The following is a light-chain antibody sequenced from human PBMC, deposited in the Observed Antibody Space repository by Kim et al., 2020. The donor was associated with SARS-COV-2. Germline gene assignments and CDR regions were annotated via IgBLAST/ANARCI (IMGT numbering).Light chain of an antibody. Sequence: QSALTQPPSASGSPGQSITISCTGSSSDIGGYNYVSWYQQHPGKAPKLMIYEVSERPSGVPDRFSGSKSGNTASLTVSGLQAEDGAGYYCSSYAGSNIVVFGGGTQLTVL. CDR3: SSYAGSNIVV. CDR1: SSDIGGYNY. V-gene: IGLV2-8*01. J-gene: IGLJ2*01. CDR2: EVS.